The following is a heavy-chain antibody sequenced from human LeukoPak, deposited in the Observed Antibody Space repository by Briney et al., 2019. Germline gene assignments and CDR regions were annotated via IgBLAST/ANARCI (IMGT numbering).Heavy chain of an antibody. CDR3: AREPALLWFGESADY. CDR1: GYTFTGYY. J-gene: IGHJ4*02. V-gene: IGHV1-2*02. D-gene: IGHD3-10*01. Sequence: ASVKVSCKASGYTFTGYYMHWVRQAPGQGLEWMGWINPNSGGTNYAQKFQGRVTMTRDTSISTAYMELSRLRSDDTAVYYCAREPALLWFGESADYWGQGTLVTVSS. CDR2: INPNSGGT.